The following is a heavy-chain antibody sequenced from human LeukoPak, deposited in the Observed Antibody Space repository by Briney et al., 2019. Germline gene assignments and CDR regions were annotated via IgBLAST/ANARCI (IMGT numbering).Heavy chain of an antibody. Sequence: GGSLRLSCAASGFTFSTYWMHWVRQAPGKGLVWVSRINSDGSSTNYADSVKGRFTISRDNAKNTLYLQMNSLRAEDTAVYYCAREDTSLEKYGFDYWGQGTLVTVSS. CDR3: AREDTSLEKYGFDY. CDR2: INSDGSST. V-gene: IGHV3-74*01. D-gene: IGHD5-18*01. J-gene: IGHJ4*02. CDR1: GFTFSTYW.